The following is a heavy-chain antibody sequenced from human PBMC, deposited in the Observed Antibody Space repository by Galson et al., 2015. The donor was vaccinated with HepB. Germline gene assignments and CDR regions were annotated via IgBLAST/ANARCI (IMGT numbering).Heavy chain of an antibody. V-gene: IGHV3-23*01. J-gene: IGHJ3*01. CDR2: TSRDGESK. CDR3: TKGDNFENSGYLGASEN. D-gene: IGHD3-22*01. CDR1: GFIFSNFA. Sequence: SLRLSCAASGFIFSNFAMAWVRQARGKGLEWVAATSRDGESKFYAGSVKGRFTVSRDNSKNTVLLQMNSLGADDTAIYYCTKGDNFENSGYLGASENWGQGTRVTVSS.